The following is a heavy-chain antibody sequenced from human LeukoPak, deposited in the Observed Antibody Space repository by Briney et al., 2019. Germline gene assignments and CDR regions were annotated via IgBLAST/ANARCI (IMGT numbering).Heavy chain of an antibody. Sequence: PGGSLRLSCAASGFTFDDYTMHWVRQAPGKGLEWVSLISWDGGSTYYADSVKGRFTISRDNSKNSLYLQMNSLRTEDTALYYCAKDILSIAAAGRGGFDYWGQGTLVTVSS. CDR3: AKDILSIAAAGRGGFDY. V-gene: IGHV3-43*01. J-gene: IGHJ4*02. CDR1: GFTFDDYT. CDR2: ISWDGGST. D-gene: IGHD6-13*01.